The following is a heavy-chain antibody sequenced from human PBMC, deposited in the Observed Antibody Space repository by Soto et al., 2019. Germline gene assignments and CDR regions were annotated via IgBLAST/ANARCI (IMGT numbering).Heavy chain of an antibody. Sequence: GGSLRLSCAASGFTFSDYAMSWVRHAPGKGLEWVSGIGGSDGSTYYADSVKGRFAISRDNFRDTLDLQMNSLRAEDTAVYFCAKSRLTSLDYWGLGTLVTVSS. J-gene: IGHJ4*02. CDR2: IGGSDGST. V-gene: IGHV3-23*01. CDR1: GFTFSDYA. CDR3: AKSRLTSLDY.